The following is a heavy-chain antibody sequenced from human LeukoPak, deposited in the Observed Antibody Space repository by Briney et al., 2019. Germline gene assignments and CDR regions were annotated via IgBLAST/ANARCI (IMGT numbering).Heavy chain of an antibody. J-gene: IGHJ2*01. CDR2: IYYSGST. D-gene: IGHD3-3*01. V-gene: IGHV4-39*07. CDR1: GGSITSSTFH. Sequence: PSETLSLTCTVSGGSITSSTFHWGWIRQPPGRGLEWIGTIYYSGSTYYNPSLKSRVTISIDTSKNQFSLKLSSVTAADTAVYYCASLLSYDFWSGYYTHPYWYFDLWGRGTLVTVSS. CDR3: ASLLSYDFWSGYYTHPYWYFDL.